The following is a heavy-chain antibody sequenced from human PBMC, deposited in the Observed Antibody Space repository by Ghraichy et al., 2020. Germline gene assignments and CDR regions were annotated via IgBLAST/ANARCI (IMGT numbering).Heavy chain of an antibody. CDR1: GYTFTGYY. V-gene: IGHV1-2*02. CDR3: ARESGVAGPVFEY. Sequence: ASVKVSCKASGYTFTGYYMHWVRQAPGQGLEWMGWIYPNSGGTNYAQKFQGRVTMTRDTSISTAYMELSRLRSDDTAVYYCARESGVAGPVFEYWGHGTLVTVSS. D-gene: IGHD6-19*01. J-gene: IGHJ4*01. CDR2: IYPNSGGT.